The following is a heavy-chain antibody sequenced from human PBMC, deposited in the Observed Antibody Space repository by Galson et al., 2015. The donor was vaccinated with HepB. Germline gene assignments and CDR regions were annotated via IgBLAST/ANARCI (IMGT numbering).Heavy chain of an antibody. J-gene: IGHJ6*02. CDR3: ARGKIVATIKGIFYYGMDV. D-gene: IGHD5-12*01. CDR2: INHSGST. V-gene: IGHV4-34*01. CDR1: GGSFSGYY. Sequence: ETLSLTCAVYGGSFSGYYWSWIRQPPGKGLEWIGEINHSGSTNYNPSLKSRVTISVDTSKNQFSLKLSSVTAADTAVYYCARGKIVATIKGIFYYGMDVWGQGTTITVSS.